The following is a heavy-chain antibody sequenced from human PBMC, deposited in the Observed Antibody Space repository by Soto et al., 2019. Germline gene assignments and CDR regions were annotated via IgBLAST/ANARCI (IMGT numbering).Heavy chain of an antibody. V-gene: IGHV4-59*01. J-gene: IGHJ4*02. CDR2: VFYTGNT. CDR1: GDSIRSYY. CDR3: AREQYNWKI. D-gene: IGHD1-20*01. Sequence: SETLSLTCSVSGDSIRSYYWTWIRQPPGKGLQWIGYVFYTGNTNYNPSLKSRITISEDASKNQVSLRLTSVTAADTAVYFCAREQYNWKIWGQGTLVTVSS.